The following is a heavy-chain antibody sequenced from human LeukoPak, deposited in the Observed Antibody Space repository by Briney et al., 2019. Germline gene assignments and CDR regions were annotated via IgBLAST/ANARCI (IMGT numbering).Heavy chain of an antibody. Sequence: SETLSLTCTVSGGSISSYYWGWIRQPPGQGLEWIGYIYYSESTNYNTSLKSRVTISVDTSQHQFSLKLSSVTAADTAVYYCTRDRYFDAGVINSFDPWGQGTLVTVSS. D-gene: IGHD3-9*01. CDR2: IYYSEST. CDR3: TRDRYFDAGVINSFDP. CDR1: GGSISSYY. V-gene: IGHV4-59*01. J-gene: IGHJ5*02.